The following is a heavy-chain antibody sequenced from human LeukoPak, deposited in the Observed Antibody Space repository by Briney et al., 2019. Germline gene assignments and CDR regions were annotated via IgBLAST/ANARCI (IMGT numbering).Heavy chain of an antibody. Sequence: ASVKVSCKASGYTVTGYYMHWVRRAPGQGREWMAWINPHTGATNYAQKFRGRVTMTRDTSISTAYMELSSLGSDDTAVYHCARAGVTVYGGFDYCGQGTLVTVSS. CDR1: GYTVTGYY. CDR2: INPHTGAT. D-gene: IGHD4-23*01. CDR3: ARAGVTVYGGFDY. J-gene: IGHJ4*02. V-gene: IGHV1-2*02.